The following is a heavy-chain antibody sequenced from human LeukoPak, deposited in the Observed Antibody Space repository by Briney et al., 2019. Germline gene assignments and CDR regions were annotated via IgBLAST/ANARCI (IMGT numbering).Heavy chain of an antibody. CDR3: ARAMIVVVTADAFDI. CDR2: ISAYNGNT. D-gene: IGHD3-22*01. V-gene: IGHV1-18*01. J-gene: IGHJ3*02. CDR1: GYTFTSYG. Sequence: ASVKVSCKASGYTFTSYGISWVRRAPGQGLEWMGWISAYNGNTNYAQKLQGRVTMTTDTSTSTAYMELRSLRSDDTAVYYCARAMIVVVTADAFDIWGQGTMVTVSS.